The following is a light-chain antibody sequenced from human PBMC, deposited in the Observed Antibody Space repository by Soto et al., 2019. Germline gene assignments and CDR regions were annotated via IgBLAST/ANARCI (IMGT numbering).Light chain of an antibody. V-gene: IGLV2-11*01. CDR1: SGNIGDYNY. Sequence: QSALTQPRSVSGSPGQSVTISCTRTSGNIGDYNYVSWYQQHPGKAPQLIIYDVTKRPSGVPDRFSGSKSDNTASLTISGLQAEDEADYYCCSYAATNTFLFGTGTKVTVL. CDR2: DVT. CDR3: CSYAATNTFL. J-gene: IGLJ1*01.